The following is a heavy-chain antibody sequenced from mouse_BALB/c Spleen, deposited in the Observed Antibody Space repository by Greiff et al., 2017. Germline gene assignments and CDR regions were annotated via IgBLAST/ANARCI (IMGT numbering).Heavy chain of an antibody. D-gene: IGHD4-1*01. V-gene: IGHV5-17*02. CDR1: GFTFSSFG. CDR2: ISSGSSTI. J-gene: IGHJ3*01. CDR3: ARMGGDWFAC. Sequence: EVKLMESGGGLVQPGGSRKLSCAASGFTFSSFGMHWVRQAPEKGLEWVAYISSGSSTIYYADTVKGRFTISRDNPKNTLFLQMTSLRSEDTAMYYCARMGGDWFACWGQGTLVTVSA.